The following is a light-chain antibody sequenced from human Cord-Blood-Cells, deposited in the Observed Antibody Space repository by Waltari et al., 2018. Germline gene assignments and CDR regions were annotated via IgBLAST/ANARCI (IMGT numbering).Light chain of an antibody. CDR1: SSDVGGYNY. CDR3: SSYTSSSTWV. V-gene: IGLV2-14*01. Sequence: QSALTQPASVSGSPGQSITISCTGTSSDVGGYNYVSWYQQHPGKAPKLMIYDVSKPPSGVSHRFSGSQFGNTASLTISGLQAEDEADYYCSSYTSSSTWVFGGGTKLTVL. CDR2: DVS. J-gene: IGLJ3*02.